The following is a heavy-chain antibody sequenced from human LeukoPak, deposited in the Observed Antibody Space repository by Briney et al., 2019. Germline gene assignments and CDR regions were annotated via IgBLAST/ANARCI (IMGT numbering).Heavy chain of an antibody. J-gene: IGHJ3*02. Sequence: SQTLSLTCAISGDSASRNTAGWGWNRQSPSRVLEWKGRTYYRSKRRSDFAPYVRNRITITPDTSKNPSPLQFNSLTPEDTAMYYCARGRLTSLANTPLGAFDIWGQGTMVSVSS. D-gene: IGHD5-12*01. CDR2: TYYRSKRRS. CDR1: GDSASRNTAG. V-gene: IGHV6-1*01. CDR3: ARGRLTSLANTPLGAFDI.